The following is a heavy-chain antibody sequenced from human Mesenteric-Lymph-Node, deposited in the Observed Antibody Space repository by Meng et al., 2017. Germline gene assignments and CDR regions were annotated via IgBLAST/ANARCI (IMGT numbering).Heavy chain of an antibody. J-gene: IGHJ4*02. D-gene: IGHD3-22*01. Sequence: GESLKISCAASGFPFNNAWMSWVRQAPGKGLELVCRIKSTTYGATTDYAAPVKGRFTVSRDDSKNTLYLQMNSLKTEDTAVYYCAKTFHSDSTFDYWGQGTMVTVSS. CDR2: IKSTTYGATT. CDR1: GFPFNNAW. CDR3: AKTFHSDSTFDY. V-gene: IGHV3-15*01.